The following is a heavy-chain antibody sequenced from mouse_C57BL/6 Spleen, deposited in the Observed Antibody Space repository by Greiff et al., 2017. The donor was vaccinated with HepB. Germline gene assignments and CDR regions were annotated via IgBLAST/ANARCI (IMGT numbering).Heavy chain of an antibody. J-gene: IGHJ2*01. D-gene: IGHD4-1*01. CDR2: IDPETGGT. CDR1: GYTFTHYE. CDR3: TNWALDY. V-gene: IGHV1-15*01. Sequence: QVQLQQSGAELVRPGASVTLSCKASGYTFTHYEMHWVKQTPVHGLEWIGAIDPETGGTAYNQKFKGKAILTADKSSSTAYMELRSLTSEDSAVYYCTNWALDYWGQGTTLTVSS.